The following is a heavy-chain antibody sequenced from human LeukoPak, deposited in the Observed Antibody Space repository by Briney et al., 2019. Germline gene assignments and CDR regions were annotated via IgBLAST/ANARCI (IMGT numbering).Heavy chain of an antibody. V-gene: IGHV3-74*01. CDR2: INSDGIST. CDR1: GFTFSSYW. J-gene: IGHJ4*02. Sequence: GGSLRLSCAASGFTFSSYWMHWVRQAPGKGLVWVSRINSDGISTSYADSVKGRFTISRDNAKNTLYLQMNGLRAEDTAVYYCAGSQQWLVDWGQGTLVTVSS. D-gene: IGHD6-19*01. CDR3: AGSQQWLVD.